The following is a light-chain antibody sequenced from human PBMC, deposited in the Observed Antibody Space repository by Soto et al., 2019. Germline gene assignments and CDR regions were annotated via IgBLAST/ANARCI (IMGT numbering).Light chain of an antibody. Sequence: EIVLTQSPGTLSLSPGERATLSCRASQSVSSSYLAWYQQKPGQARRLLIYGASSRATGIPDRFSGSGSGTDFTLTISRLEPEDFAVYYCQQYGSSPLTFGAGTKVEIK. CDR1: QSVSSSY. CDR2: GAS. CDR3: QQYGSSPLT. J-gene: IGKJ4*01. V-gene: IGKV3-20*01.